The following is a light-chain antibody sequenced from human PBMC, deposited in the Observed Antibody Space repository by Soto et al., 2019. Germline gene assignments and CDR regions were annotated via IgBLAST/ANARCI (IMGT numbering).Light chain of an antibody. CDR2: GAS. CDR1: QGISRT. Sequence: EIVMTQSPATLSFSPGETATLSCRASQGISRTLAWYQLKPGQAPRLLFYGASTRATGVPARFSGSGSGTEFTLTISSLQSEDSALYYCQHYNHWPQLSFGGGTKVDIK. J-gene: IGKJ4*01. V-gene: IGKV3-15*01. CDR3: QHYNHWPQLS.